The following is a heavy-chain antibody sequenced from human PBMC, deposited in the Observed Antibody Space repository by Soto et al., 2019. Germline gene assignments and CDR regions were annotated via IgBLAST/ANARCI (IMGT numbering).Heavy chain of an antibody. Sequence: GGSLRLSCAASGCTCSSYSMNWVRQAPGKGLEWVSYISSSSSTIYYADSVKGRFTISRDNAKNSLYLQMNSLRDEDTAVYYCARGEHIVVVTAILGAFDIWGQGTMVTVSS. CDR3: ARGEHIVVVTAILGAFDI. J-gene: IGHJ3*02. V-gene: IGHV3-48*02. D-gene: IGHD2-21*02. CDR1: GCTCSSYS. CDR2: ISSSSSTI.